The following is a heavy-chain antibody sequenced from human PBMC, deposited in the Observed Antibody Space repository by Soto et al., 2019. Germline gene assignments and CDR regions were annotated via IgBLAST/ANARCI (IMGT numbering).Heavy chain of an antibody. CDR3: ARGEYSSSSDWFDP. J-gene: IGHJ5*02. CDR1: GYTFTSYY. CDR2: INPSGGST. Sequence: QVQLVQSGAEVKKPGASVKVSCKASGYTFTSYYMYWVRQAPGQGLEWMGIINPSGGSTSYAQKCQGRVTRTRPTSTSTGYMELSSLRTKDTAVYYCARGEYSSSSDWFDPWGQGTLVTVSS. D-gene: IGHD6-6*01. V-gene: IGHV1-46*03.